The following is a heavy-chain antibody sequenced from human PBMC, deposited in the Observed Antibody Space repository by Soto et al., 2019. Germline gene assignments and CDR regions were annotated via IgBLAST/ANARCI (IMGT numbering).Heavy chain of an antibody. CDR2: IIPILGIA. CDR1: GGTFSSYT. J-gene: IGHJ4*02. CDR3: TGDIVVVPAAMPLRSFDY. D-gene: IGHD2-2*01. V-gene: IGHV1-69*02. Sequence: SVKVSCKASGGTFSSYTISWVRQAPGQGLEWMGRIIPILGIANYAQKFQGRVTITADKSTSTAYMELSSLRSEDTAVYYCTGDIVVVPAAMPLRSFDYWGQGTLVTVSS.